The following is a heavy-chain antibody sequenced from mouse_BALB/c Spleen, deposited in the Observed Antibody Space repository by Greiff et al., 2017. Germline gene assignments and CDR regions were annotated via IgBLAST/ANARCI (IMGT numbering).Heavy chain of an antibody. CDR3: ARDRPFDY. J-gene: IGHJ2*01. V-gene: IGHV5-17*02. CDR2: ISSGSSTI. Sequence: EVHLVESGGGLVQPGGSRKLSCAASGFTFSSFGMHWVRQAPEKGLEWVAYISSGSSTIYYADTVKGRFTISRDNPKNTLFLQMTSLRSEDTAMYYCARDRPFDYWGQGTTLTVSS. CDR1: GFTFSSFG.